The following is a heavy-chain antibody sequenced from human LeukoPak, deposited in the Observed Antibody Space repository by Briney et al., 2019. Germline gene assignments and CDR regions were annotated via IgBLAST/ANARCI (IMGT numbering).Heavy chain of an antibody. CDR3: ARLPGSGLGGGYYFDY. CDR1: GYSFSSHW. Sequence: PGGSLKISCKGSGYSFSSHWIGWVRQTPGRGLEWMGIIYPGDSDTRYSPSFQGQVTISADKSSNTAYLQWRGLKASDSAMYYCARLPGSGLGGGYYFDYWGQGTLVTVPS. D-gene: IGHD5-12*01. CDR2: IYPGDSDT. J-gene: IGHJ4*02. V-gene: IGHV5-51*01.